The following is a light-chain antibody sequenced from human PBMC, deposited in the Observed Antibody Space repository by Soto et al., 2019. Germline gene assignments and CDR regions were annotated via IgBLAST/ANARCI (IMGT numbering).Light chain of an antibody. CDR1: QSVSNN. CDR3: QQYNTWWT. CDR2: GAS. J-gene: IGKJ1*01. V-gene: IGKV3-15*01. Sequence: EIVMTQSPATLSVSPGERATLSCRASQSVSNNLAWYQKKPGQAPRLLIYGASTMATGIPARFSGSGSGTEFTLTISSLQSEDFAVYYCQQYNTWWTFGQGTRVEIK.